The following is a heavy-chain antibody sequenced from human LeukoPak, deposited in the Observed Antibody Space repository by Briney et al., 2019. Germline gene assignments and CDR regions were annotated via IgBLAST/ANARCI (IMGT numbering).Heavy chain of an antibody. J-gene: IGHJ4*02. CDR1: GFTFSSHN. Sequence: GGSLRLSCAASGFTFSSHNMNWVRQAPGKGLEWVSSIGSSSSYIYYADSVKGRFTISRDNAKNSLYLQMNSLRAEDTAVYYCARDLQISYWGQGTLVNVSS. V-gene: IGHV3-21*01. CDR2: IGSSSSYI. D-gene: IGHD3-3*02. CDR3: ARDLQISY.